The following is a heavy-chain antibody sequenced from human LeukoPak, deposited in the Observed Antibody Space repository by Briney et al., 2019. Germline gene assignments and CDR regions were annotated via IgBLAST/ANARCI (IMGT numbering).Heavy chain of an antibody. CDR3: ARGNRYYYDSSGYFPTTKFDY. V-gene: IGHV1-69*04. D-gene: IGHD3-22*01. CDR2: IIPILGIA. CDR1: GGTFSSYA. J-gene: IGHJ4*02. Sequence: ASVKVSCKASGGTFSSYAISWVRQAPGQGLEWMGRIIPILGIANYAQKFQGRVTITADKSTSTAYMELSSLRSEDTAVYYCARGNRYYYDSSGYFPTTKFDYWGQGTPVTVSS.